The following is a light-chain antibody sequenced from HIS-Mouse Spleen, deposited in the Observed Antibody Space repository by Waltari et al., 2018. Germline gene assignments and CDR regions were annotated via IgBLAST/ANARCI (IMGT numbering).Light chain of an antibody. J-gene: IGKJ2*01. CDR1: QSVLYSSNNKNY. Sequence: DILLPPSPDPLPVSLAERPPITRTSSQSVLYSSNNKNYLAWYQQKPGQPPKLLIYWASTRESGVPDRFSGSGSGTDFTLTISSLQAEDVAVYYCQQYYSTPYTFGQGTKLEIK. CDR2: WAS. CDR3: QQYYSTPYT. V-gene: IGKV4-1*01.